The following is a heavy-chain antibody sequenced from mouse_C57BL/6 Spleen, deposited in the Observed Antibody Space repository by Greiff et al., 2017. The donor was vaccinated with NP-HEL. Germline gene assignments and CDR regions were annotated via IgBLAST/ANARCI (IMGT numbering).Heavy chain of an antibody. V-gene: IGHV1-63*01. CDR2: IYPGGGYT. CDR3: ARKGVATAMDY. J-gene: IGHJ4*01. CDR1: GYTFTNYW. Sequence: VQLQHSGAELVRPGTSVKMSCKASGYTFTNYWIGWAKQRPGHGLEWIGDIYPGGGYTNYNEKFKGKATLTADKSSSTAYMQFSSLTSEDSAMYYCARKGVATAMDYWGQGTSVTVSS. D-gene: IGHD1-1*01.